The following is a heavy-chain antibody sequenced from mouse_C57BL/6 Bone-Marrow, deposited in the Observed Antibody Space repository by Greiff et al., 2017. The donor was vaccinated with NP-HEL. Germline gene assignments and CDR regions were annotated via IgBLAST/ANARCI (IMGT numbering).Heavy chain of an antibody. CDR2: LRHLAYSI. V-gene: IGHV5-15*04. CDR1: GFNFSDYG. J-gene: IGHJ2*01. Sequence: DVKLVESGGGLVQPGGSLKLSCAASGFNFSDYGMAWVRPAPRPGPECVAFLRHLAYSIYYADTVPGRFTISRANAKNTLYLEMSSLRSEYTAMYYCARRGYYCSSYYFDYWGQGTTLTVSS. CDR3: ARRGYYCSSYYFDY. D-gene: IGHD1-1*01.